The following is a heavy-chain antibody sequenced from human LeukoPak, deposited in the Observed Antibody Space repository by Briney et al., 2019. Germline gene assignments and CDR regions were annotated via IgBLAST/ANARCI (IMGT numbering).Heavy chain of an antibody. CDR2: ISSSSSYI. Sequence: GGSLRLSCAASGFTFSSYSMNWVRQAPGKGLEWVSSISSSSSYIYYADSVKGRFTISRDNAKNSLYLQMNSLRGEDTAVYYCARDPSMGTYAFDIWGQGTMVIVSS. J-gene: IGHJ3*02. CDR3: ARDPSMGTYAFDI. D-gene: IGHD3-10*01. V-gene: IGHV3-21*01. CDR1: GFTFSSYS.